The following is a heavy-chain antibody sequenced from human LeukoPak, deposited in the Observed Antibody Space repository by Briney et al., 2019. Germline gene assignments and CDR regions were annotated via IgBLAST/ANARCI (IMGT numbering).Heavy chain of an antibody. V-gene: IGHV3-15*01. D-gene: IGHD5-24*01. CDR3: TTESKLDGQFYY. Sequence: GGSLRLSCAASGFSFDNAWMNWARQAPGKGLEWVGRIKRKTDGGTTDYATPVKGRFTISRDDSKNTLYLQMDSLKTEDTAMYYCTTESKLDGQFYYWGQGTLVTVSS. CDR2: IKRKTDGGTT. J-gene: IGHJ4*02. CDR1: GFSFDNAW.